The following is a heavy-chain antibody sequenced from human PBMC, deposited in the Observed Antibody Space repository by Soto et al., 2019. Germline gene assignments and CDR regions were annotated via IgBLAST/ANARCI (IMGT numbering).Heavy chain of an antibody. V-gene: IGHV1-69*13. CDR2: IIPIFGTA. D-gene: IGHD1-26*01. CDR3: ARGYSGRNYPHFDY. J-gene: IGHJ4*02. Sequence: SVKVSCKASGGTFSSYAISWVRQAPGQGLEWMGGIIPIFGTANYAQKFQGRVTITADESTSTAYMELSSLRSEDTAVYYCARGYSGRNYPHFDYWGQGTLVTVSS. CDR1: GGTFSSYA.